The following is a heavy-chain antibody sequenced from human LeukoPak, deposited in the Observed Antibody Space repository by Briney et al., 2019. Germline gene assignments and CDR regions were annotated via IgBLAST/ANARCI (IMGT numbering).Heavy chain of an antibody. V-gene: IGHV4-39*01. D-gene: IGHD6-19*01. CDR2: IYYSGST. CDR1: GGSISTTNYY. Sequence: SETLSLTCTVSGGSISTTNYYWGWIRQPPGKGLEWIGSIYYSGSTYYNPSLESRVTISVDTSKNQFSLKLSSVTAADTAVYYCATSGWYLLPGVYWGQGTLVTVSS. J-gene: IGHJ4*02. CDR3: ATSGWYLLPGVY.